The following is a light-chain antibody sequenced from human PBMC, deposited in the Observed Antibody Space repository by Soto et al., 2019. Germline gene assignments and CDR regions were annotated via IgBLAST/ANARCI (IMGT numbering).Light chain of an antibody. CDR2: EVS. V-gene: IGLV2-14*01. CDR1: SSDVGRYNY. J-gene: IGLJ1*01. CDR3: GSYTTTYVRL. Sequence: QSALTQPASVSGSPGQSITISCTGTSSDVGRYNYVSWYQQHPGRAPKLIIYEVSNRPSGVSDRFSGSKSGNVASLTISGLQAADEADYYCGSYTTTYVRLCGTGTKVTVL.